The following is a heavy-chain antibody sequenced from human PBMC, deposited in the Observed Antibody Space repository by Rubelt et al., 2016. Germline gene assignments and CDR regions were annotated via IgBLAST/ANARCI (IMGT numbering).Heavy chain of an antibody. CDR3: ARLTTVTRDAFDI. V-gene: IGHV4-39*07. CDR1: GVSISGSSYY. D-gene: IGHD4-17*01. J-gene: IGHJ3*02. CDR2: IYYSGST. Sequence: QVQLQESGPGLVKPSETLSLTCTVSGVSISGSSYYWGWIRQPPGKGLEWIGSIYYSGSTNYNPSLKSRVTISVDTSKNELSLKLRSVTAADTAVDYCARLTTVTRDAFDIWGQGTMVTVSS.